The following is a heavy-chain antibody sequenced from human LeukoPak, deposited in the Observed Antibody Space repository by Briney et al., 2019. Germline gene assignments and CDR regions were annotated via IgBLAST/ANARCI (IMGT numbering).Heavy chain of an antibody. J-gene: IGHJ3*02. D-gene: IGHD3-22*01. V-gene: IGHV3-7*01. Sequence: PGGSPRLSCAASGFTFSSYWMSWVRQAPGKGLEWVANIKQDGSEKYYVDSVKGRFTISRDNAKNSLYLQMNSLRAEDTAVYYCARVVRHYYDSSGYYQRPDDAFDIWGQGTMVTVSS. CDR3: ARVVRHYYDSSGYYQRPDDAFDI. CDR2: IKQDGSEK. CDR1: GFTFSSYW.